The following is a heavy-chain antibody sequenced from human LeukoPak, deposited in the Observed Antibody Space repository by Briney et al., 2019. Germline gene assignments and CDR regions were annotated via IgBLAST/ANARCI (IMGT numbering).Heavy chain of an antibody. CDR1: GGTFSSYA. D-gene: IGHD2-15*01. Sequence: SVKVSCKASGGTFSSYAISWVRQAPGQGLEWMGRIIPILGIANYAQKFQGRVTITADKSTSTAYMELSSLRSEDTAVYYCARRGKGGYCSGGSCYSHSSSKTCGMDVWGQGTTVTVSS. CDR3: ARRGKGGYCSGGSCYSHSSSKTCGMDV. J-gene: IGHJ6*02. V-gene: IGHV1-69*04. CDR2: IIPILGIA.